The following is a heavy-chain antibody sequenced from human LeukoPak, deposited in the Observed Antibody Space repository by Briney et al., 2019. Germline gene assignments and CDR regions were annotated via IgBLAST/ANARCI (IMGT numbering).Heavy chain of an antibody. CDR2: IYYSGST. V-gene: IGHV4-61*01. CDR1: GGSISSSSYY. Sequence: SETLSLTCTVSGGSISSSSYYWSWIRQPPGKGLEWIGYIYYSGSTNYNPSLKSRVTISVDTSKNQFSLKLSSVTAADTAVYYCASGSYNWNYYYYMDVWGKGTTVTVSS. J-gene: IGHJ6*03. CDR3: ASGSYNWNYYYYMDV. D-gene: IGHD1-20*01.